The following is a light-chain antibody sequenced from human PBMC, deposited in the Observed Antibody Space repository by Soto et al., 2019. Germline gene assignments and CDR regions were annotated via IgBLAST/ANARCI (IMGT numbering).Light chain of an antibody. J-gene: IGKJ1*01. CDR1: QSITTN. CDR3: QQYNDWPPKRT. V-gene: IGKV3-15*01. CDR2: GAS. Sequence: EVVMTQSPVTLSVSPGERATLSCRASQSITTNLAWYQQKPGQAPRLLIYGASTRATGVPARFGGSGSGTQFTLTINSLQSEDFAVYYCQQYNDWPPKRTFGQGTRVDFK.